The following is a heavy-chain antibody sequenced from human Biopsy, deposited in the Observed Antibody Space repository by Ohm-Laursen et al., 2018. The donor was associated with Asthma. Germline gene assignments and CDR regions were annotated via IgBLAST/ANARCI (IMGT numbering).Heavy chain of an antibody. J-gene: IGHJ3*02. CDR3: ARTYYDFLTGQVNDALAM. Sequence: GASVKVSCKASAYTITSNAMHWVRQAPGQRLEWMGWINPGNGNTKYSQKFQGRLTISRDTSASTAYMDLSSLRSEDTAVYYCARTYYDFLTGQVNDALAMWGQGTVVTVSS. V-gene: IGHV1-3*01. CDR1: AYTITSNA. D-gene: IGHD3-9*01. CDR2: INPGNGNT.